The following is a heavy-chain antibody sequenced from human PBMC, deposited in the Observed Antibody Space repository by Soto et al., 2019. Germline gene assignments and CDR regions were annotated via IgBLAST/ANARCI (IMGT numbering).Heavy chain of an antibody. D-gene: IGHD6-19*01. CDR1: GYTFASYA. V-gene: IGHV1-3*01. CDR3: ARARSSGWYNWFDP. J-gene: IGHJ5*02. CDR2: INAGNGNT. Sequence: GASVEVSCKASGYTFASYAMHWVRQAPGQRLEWMGWINAGNGNTKYSQKFQGRVTITRDTSASTAYMELSSLRSEDTAVYYCARARSSGWYNWFDPWGQGTLVTVSS.